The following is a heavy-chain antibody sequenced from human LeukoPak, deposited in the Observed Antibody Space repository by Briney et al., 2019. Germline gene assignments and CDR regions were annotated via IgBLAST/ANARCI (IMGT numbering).Heavy chain of an antibody. CDR2: LYSTGSP. CDR1: GDSISNGNYY. V-gene: IGHV4-61*02. D-gene: IGHD3-10*01. CDR3: ARDRGITTARGVPSWFDP. J-gene: IGHJ5*02. Sequence: NPSQTLSLTCTVSGDSISNGNYYLTWIRQPAGKGLEWIGRLYSTGSPNYNPSLKSRVTISIDASKNQFSLKLSSVTVADTAVYYCARDRGITTARGVPSWFDPWGQGTLVTVSS.